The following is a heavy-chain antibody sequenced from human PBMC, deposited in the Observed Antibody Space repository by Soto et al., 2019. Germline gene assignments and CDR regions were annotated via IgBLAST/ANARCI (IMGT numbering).Heavy chain of an antibody. J-gene: IGHJ6*02. CDR3: ARIKLVEWFFIKVDVYDMEV. CDR1: GFSRSDYA. CDR2: ISSDSRTI. Sequence: GGSLRLSCVASGFSRSDYAVNWVRQAPGKGLEWVSFISSDSRTIYYADSVEGRFTVSRDNARNSVSLQMDSLRDEDAAVYYCARIKLVEWFFIKVDVYDMEVSGQGTPVTVSS. V-gene: IGHV3-48*02. D-gene: IGHD3-3*01.